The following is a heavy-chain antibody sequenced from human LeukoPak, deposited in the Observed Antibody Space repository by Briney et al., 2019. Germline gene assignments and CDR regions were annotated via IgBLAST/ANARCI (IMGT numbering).Heavy chain of an antibody. CDR3: AREHEDAFDI. CDR1: GGSISSYY. V-gene: IGHV4-59*01. J-gene: IGHJ3*02. CDR2: IYYSGST. Sequence: SETLSLTCTVSGGSISSYYWSWIRQPPGKGLEWIGYIYYSGSTNYNPSLKSRVTISVDTSKNQFSPKLSSVTAADTAVYYCAREHEDAFDIWGQGTMVTVSS.